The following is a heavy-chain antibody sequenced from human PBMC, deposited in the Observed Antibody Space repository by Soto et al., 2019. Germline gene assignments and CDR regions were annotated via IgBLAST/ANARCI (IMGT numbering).Heavy chain of an antibody. CDR3: ARHGNTGSYYDAFDI. Sequence: SETLSLTCTVSGGSISSSSCHWGWIRQPPGKGLEWIASIKYSGTTFYNPSLKSRVTLSVDTSKNQFALKLSSVTAAETAVYYCARHGNTGSYYDAFDIWGQATMVTVS. J-gene: IGHJ3*02. V-gene: IGHV4-39*01. D-gene: IGHD1-26*01. CDR2: IKYSGTT. CDR1: GGSISSSSCH.